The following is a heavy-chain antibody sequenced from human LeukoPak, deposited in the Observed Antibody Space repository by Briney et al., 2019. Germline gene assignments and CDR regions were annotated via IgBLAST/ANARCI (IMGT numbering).Heavy chain of an antibody. V-gene: IGHV3-23*01. CDR3: AKGLETESRLDS. Sequence: GGSLRLSCAASEFTFRNYGMSWVRQAPGKGLEWVSAISGSGGTTYYADSVKGRFTISRDNSKKTMYLQMKSLRAEDTALYYCAKGLETESRLDSWGQGTLVTVSS. CDR1: EFTFRNYG. J-gene: IGHJ4*02. CDR2: ISGSGGTT. D-gene: IGHD1-1*01.